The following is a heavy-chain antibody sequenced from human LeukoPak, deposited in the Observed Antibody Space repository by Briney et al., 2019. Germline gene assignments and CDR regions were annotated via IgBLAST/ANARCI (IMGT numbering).Heavy chain of an antibody. CDR1: GLTFSNYW. J-gene: IGHJ5*02. V-gene: IGHV3-74*01. Sequence: GGSLRLSCAASGLTFSNYWMHWVRQAPGKGLVRVSRINSDGINTSYADSVKGRFTTSRDNAKNTLNLQMNSLRAEDTAVYYCARDLGQYYDTSDNWFDPWGQGTLVTVSS. D-gene: IGHD3-22*01. CDR2: INSDGINT. CDR3: ARDLGQYYDTSDNWFDP.